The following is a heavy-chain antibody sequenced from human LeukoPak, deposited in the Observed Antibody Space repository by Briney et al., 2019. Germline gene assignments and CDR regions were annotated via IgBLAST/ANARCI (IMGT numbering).Heavy chain of an antibody. V-gene: IGHV3-15*01. CDR2: IKSKTDGGTT. Sequence: NTGGSLRLSCAASGFTFSNAWMSWVRQAPGKGLEWVGRIKSKTDGGTTDYAAPVKGRFTISRDDSKNTLYLQMNSLKTEDTAVYYCTTDDSLGGSYIHPVGFDYWGQGTPVTVSS. D-gene: IGHD1-26*01. CDR1: GFTFSNAW. CDR3: TTDDSLGGSYIHPVGFDY. J-gene: IGHJ4*02.